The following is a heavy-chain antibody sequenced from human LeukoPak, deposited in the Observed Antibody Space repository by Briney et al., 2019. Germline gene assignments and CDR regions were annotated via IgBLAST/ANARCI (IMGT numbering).Heavy chain of an antibody. Sequence: SVKVSGKASGGTFSSDAISWVRQAPGQGLEWMGRIIPIFGTANYAQKFQGRVTITTDESTSTAYMELSSLRSEDTAVYYCARAAVTPTTYYFDYWGQGTLVTVSS. J-gene: IGHJ4*02. D-gene: IGHD1-14*01. CDR1: GGTFSSDA. V-gene: IGHV1-69*05. CDR2: IIPIFGTA. CDR3: ARAAVTPTTYYFDY.